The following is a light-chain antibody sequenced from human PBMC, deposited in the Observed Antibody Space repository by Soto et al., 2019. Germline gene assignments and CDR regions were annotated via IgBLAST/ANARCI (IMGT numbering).Light chain of an antibody. Sequence: EITLTQSPVAISSYQAQVATSVCRASQSLSSIYLAWYQQKPGQAPRLLIYRTSSRATGIPDRFSGSESDTDFTLTICRLEPEDSAVYYCQQYGSSHPITCGRGTRLEIK. CDR3: QQYGSSHPIT. V-gene: IGKV3-20*01. J-gene: IGKJ5*01. CDR2: RTS. CDR1: QSLSSIY.